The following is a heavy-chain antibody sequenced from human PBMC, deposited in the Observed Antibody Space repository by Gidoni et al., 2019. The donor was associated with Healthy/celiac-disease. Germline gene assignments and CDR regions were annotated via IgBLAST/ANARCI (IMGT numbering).Heavy chain of an antibody. CDR2: LYYIGST. J-gene: IGHJ4*02. Sequence: QLPLQESCPGLVKPSATLSLPSPVSGGSLLSSSYYWGWIRQPPGKGLEWIGSLYYIGSTYYNPSLKSRVTISVDTSKNQFSLKLSSVTAADTAVYYCARTYYDILTGPLYFDYWGQGTLVTVSS. CDR1: GGSLLSSSYY. CDR3: ARTYYDILTGPLYFDY. D-gene: IGHD3-9*01. V-gene: IGHV4-39*01.